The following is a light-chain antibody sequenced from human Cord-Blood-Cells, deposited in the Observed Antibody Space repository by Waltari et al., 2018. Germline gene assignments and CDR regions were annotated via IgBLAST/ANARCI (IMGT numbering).Light chain of an antibody. V-gene: IGKV1-39*01. CDR3: QQSYSTPPT. J-gene: IGKJ1*01. Sequence: DMQMTHPPSSLHAAVGDRATITCRPSQSIRRYLNWYQQKPGKAPKLLIDAASSLQSGVPAMLSVSGSVTDFNLTISSLQPADFATYYSQQSYSTPPTFGQGTKVEIK. CDR1: QSIRRY. CDR2: AAS.